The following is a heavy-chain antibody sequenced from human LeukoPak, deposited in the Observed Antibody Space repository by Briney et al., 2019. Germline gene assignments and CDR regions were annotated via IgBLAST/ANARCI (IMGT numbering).Heavy chain of an antibody. Sequence: GGSLRLSCAASGFTFSSYSMNWVRQAPGKGLEWVSAISGSGGSTYYADSVKGRFTISRDNSKNTLYLQMNSLRAEDTAVYYCARVAGYSYVGVYYFDYWGQGTLVTVSS. CDR1: GFTFSSYS. CDR2: ISGSGGST. J-gene: IGHJ4*02. CDR3: ARVAGYSYVGVYYFDY. V-gene: IGHV3-23*01. D-gene: IGHD5-18*01.